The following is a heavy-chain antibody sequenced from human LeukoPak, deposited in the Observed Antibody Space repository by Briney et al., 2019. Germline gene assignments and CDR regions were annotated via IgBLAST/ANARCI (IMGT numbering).Heavy chain of an antibody. D-gene: IGHD3-3*01. CDR2: INHSGST. V-gene: IGHV4-34*01. Sequence: PSETLSLTCAVYGGSFSGYYWSWIRQPPGKGLELIGEINHSGSTNYNPPLKSRVTISVDTSKNQFSLKLSSVTAADTAVYYCARGQAYYDFWSGQSSPDYWGQGTLVTVSS. CDR3: ARGQAYYDFWSGQSSPDY. CDR1: GGSFSGYY. J-gene: IGHJ4*02.